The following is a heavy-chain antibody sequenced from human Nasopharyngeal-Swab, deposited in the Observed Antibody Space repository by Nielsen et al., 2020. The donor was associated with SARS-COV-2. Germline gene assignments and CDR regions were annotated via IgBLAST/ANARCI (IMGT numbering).Heavy chain of an antibody. CDR1: GFTFDDYA. CDR2: ISWNSGSI. V-gene: IGHV3-9*01. Sequence: GGSLRLSCAASGFTFDDYAMHWVRQAPGKGLEGVSGISWNSGSIGYADSVKGRFTISRDNAKNSLYLQMNSLRAEDTALHYCATLGGYSGYDSEYGMDVWGQGTTVTVSS. CDR3: ATLGGYSGYDSEYGMDV. D-gene: IGHD5-12*01. J-gene: IGHJ6*02.